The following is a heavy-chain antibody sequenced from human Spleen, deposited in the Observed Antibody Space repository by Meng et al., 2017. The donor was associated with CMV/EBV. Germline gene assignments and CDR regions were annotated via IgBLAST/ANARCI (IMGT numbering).Heavy chain of an antibody. CDR2: INSEGSRT. CDR1: GFTFSNYW. J-gene: IGHJ5*02. CDR3: ARVSGASWFDP. V-gene: IGHV3-74*01. D-gene: IGHD7-27*01. Sequence: LSCAASGFTFSNYWMHGVRQGPGEGLVWVSRINSEGSRTDYADSVKGRFTISRDSAKNTLYLQMNSLRAEDTAVYYCARVSGASWFDPWGQGTLVTVSS.